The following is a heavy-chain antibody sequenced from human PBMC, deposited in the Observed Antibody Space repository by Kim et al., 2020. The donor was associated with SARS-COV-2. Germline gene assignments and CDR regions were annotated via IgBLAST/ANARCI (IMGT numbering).Heavy chain of an antibody. CDR1: GYTFTGYY. D-gene: IGHD6-13*01. Sequence: ASVKVSCKASGYTFTGYYMHWVRQAPGQGLEWMGWINPNSGGTNYAQKFQGWVTMTRDTSISTAYMELSRLRSDDTAVYYCARKSGYSSSWSGEEGGMDVWGQGTTVTVSS. CDR3: ARKSGYSSSWSGEEGGMDV. CDR2: INPNSGGT. J-gene: IGHJ6*02. V-gene: IGHV1-2*04.